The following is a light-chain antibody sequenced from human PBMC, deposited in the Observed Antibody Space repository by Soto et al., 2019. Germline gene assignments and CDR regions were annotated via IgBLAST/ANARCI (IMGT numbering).Light chain of an antibody. CDR1: HDISNY. CDR3: QQYNSAPNT. J-gene: IGKJ2*01. Sequence: DVQMTQSPSSLSASVGDRITITCRASHDISNYLAWYQQKPGKVPKLLIYAASTLQTHVQSRFSGSGSGTVFTLTINSLQPEDVATYYCQQYNSAPNTFGRGTRLEIK. V-gene: IGKV1-27*01. CDR2: AAS.